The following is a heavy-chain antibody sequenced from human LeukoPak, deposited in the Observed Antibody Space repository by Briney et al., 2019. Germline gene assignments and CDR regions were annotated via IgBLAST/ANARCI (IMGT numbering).Heavy chain of an antibody. J-gene: IGHJ4*02. CDR3: ARVSSSSKIFDY. CDR1: GFTFSSYA. CDR2: ISSNGGST. D-gene: IGHD6-6*01. Sequence: GGSLRLSCAASGFTFSSYAMHWVRQAPGKGLEYVSAISSNGGSTYYAHSVKGRFTISRDNSKNTLYLQMGSLRAEDTAVYYCARVSSSSKIFDYWGQGTLVTVSS. V-gene: IGHV3-64*01.